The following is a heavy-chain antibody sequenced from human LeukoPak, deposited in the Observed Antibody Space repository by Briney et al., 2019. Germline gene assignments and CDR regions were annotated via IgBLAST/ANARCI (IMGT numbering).Heavy chain of an antibody. V-gene: IGHV4-38-2*02. D-gene: IGHD3-3*01. CDR3: ARVPLYDFWSGYYSAWGWFDP. CDR1: GYSIRSVYY. Sequence: PETLSLTCTVSGYSIRSVYYWGWIQQPPGKGLEWMGSIYHSGITYYNPSLKSRVTISVDTSKNQFSLKLSSVTAADTAVYYCARVPLYDFWSGYYSAWGWFDPWGQGTLVTVSS. J-gene: IGHJ5*02. CDR2: IYHSGIT.